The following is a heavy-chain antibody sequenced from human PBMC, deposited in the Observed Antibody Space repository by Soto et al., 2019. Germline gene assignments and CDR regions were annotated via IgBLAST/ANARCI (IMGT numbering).Heavy chain of an antibody. CDR2: IIPIFGTA. J-gene: IGHJ6*02. D-gene: IGHD5-18*01. V-gene: IGHV1-69*01. CDR3: ARAFHFPEGYSLQPPSPFYYYYGMDV. Sequence: QVQLVQSGAEVKKPGSSVKVSCKASGGTFSSYAISWVRQAPGQGLEWMGGIIPIFGTANYAQKVQGRVTITADESTSTAYMELSSLRSEDTAVYYCARAFHFPEGYSLQPPSPFYYYYGMDVWGQGTTVTVSS. CDR1: GGTFSSYA.